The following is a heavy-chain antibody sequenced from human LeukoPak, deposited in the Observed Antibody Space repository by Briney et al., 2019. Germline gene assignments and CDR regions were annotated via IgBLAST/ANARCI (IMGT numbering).Heavy chain of an antibody. CDR3: AAMSSRFEYYFDY. CDR2: IHYSGSS. D-gene: IGHD5/OR15-5a*01. Sequence: KSSETLSLTCTVSGGSISSGSFSWVWIRQPPGKGLQWIGNIHYSGSSYYNPSLKSRVTISVDTSRNIFSLKMHSVTAADTAVYYCAAMSSRFEYYFDYWGQGTLVPVSS. V-gene: IGHV4-39*01. CDR1: GGSISSGSFS. J-gene: IGHJ4*02.